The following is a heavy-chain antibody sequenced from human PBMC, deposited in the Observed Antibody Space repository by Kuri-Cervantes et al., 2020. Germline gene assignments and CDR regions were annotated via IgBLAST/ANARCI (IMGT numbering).Heavy chain of an antibody. J-gene: IGHJ6*03. CDR1: GGSISSYY. Sequence: SETLSLTRTVSGGSISSYYWSWIRQPPGKGLEWIGYIYYSGSTNYNPSLKSRVTISVDTSKNQFSLKLSSVTAADTAVYYCATRAYPDYYMDVWGKGTTVTVSS. CDR3: ATRAYPDYYMDV. CDR2: IYYSGST. D-gene: IGHD1-1*01. V-gene: IGHV4-59*13.